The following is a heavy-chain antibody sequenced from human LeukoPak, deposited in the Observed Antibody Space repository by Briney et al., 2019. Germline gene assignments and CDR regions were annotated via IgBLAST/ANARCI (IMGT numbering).Heavy chain of an antibody. J-gene: IGHJ4*02. Sequence: SETLSLTCTVSGGSISTYYWSWIRQPPGKGLEWIGYIYYSGSTNYNPSLKSRVTISVDTSKNQFSLKLSSLTAADTAVYYCARIPGGYSSNWYYFDYWGQGTLVTVSS. D-gene: IGHD6-13*01. CDR1: GGSISTYY. CDR2: IYYSGST. CDR3: ARIPGGYSSNWYYFDY. V-gene: IGHV4-59*01.